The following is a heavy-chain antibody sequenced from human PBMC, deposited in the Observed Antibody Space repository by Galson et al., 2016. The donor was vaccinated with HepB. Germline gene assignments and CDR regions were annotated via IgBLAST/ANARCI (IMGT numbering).Heavy chain of an antibody. J-gene: IGHJ6*02. CDR2: IHPNSGGA. Sequence: SVKVSCKASGYTFTDYYMHWVRQAPGQGLEWMGWIHPNSGGAKYTQKFQGRVTMTRDTSISTAYMEVSWLRSDDTAVYYWARNYPTADSSGYYPRGRYGMDVWGQGTTVIVSS. V-gene: IGHV1-2*02. CDR3: ARNYPTADSSGYYPRGRYGMDV. D-gene: IGHD3-22*01. CDR1: GYTFTDYY.